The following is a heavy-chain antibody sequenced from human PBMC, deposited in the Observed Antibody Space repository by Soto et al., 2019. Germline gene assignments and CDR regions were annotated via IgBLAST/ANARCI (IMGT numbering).Heavy chain of an antibody. CDR2: IDTDGSRK. Sequence: TGGSLRLSCAASGFNYNTYWMYWVRQAPGKGLEWVANIDTDGSRKNYVDSVKGRFIISRDNSKNTLYLQMNSLRAEDTAVYYCAKTVGQLLQYYYYYYGMDVWGQGTTVTVSS. V-gene: IGHV3-7*03. CDR1: GFNYNTYW. D-gene: IGHD2-2*01. CDR3: AKTVGQLLQYYYYYYGMDV. J-gene: IGHJ6*02.